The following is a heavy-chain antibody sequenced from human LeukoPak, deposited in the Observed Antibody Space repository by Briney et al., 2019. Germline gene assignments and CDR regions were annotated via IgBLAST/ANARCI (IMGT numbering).Heavy chain of an antibody. CDR2: IYTSGST. J-gene: IGHJ3*02. V-gene: IGHV4-4*07. D-gene: IGHD2-2*01. Sequence: SETLSLTCTVSGGSISSYYWSWIRQPAGKGLEWIGRIYTSGSTNYNPSLKSRVTMSVDTSRNQFSLKLSSVTAADTAVYYCARAAIVVVPAAMALDAFDIWGQGTMVTVSS. CDR3: ARAAIVVVPAAMALDAFDI. CDR1: GGSISSYY.